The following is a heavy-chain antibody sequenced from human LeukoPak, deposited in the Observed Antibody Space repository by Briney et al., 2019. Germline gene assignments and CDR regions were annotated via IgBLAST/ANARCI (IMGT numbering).Heavy chain of an antibody. CDR2: ISSSGSTQ. Sequence: GGSLRVSCAASGISISNHEINWVRQAPGKGLEWVAYISSSGSTQYFLDSVQGRFTVSRDNAKNSLILQMDSLSADDTAVYYCARTDCSGNSCYSFYDYWGPGSLVTVSS. CDR3: ARTDCSGNSCYSFYDY. CDR1: GISISNHE. J-gene: IGHJ4*02. D-gene: IGHD2-15*01. V-gene: IGHV3-48*03.